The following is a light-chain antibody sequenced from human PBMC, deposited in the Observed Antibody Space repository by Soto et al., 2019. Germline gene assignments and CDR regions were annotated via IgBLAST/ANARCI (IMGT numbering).Light chain of an antibody. CDR1: QSVSSTY. V-gene: IGKV3-20*01. Sequence: DIVFTQTPGTLALAPGERAPLSCRARQSVSSTYLAWYQQKPGQAPRLLIFGASSRATGIPDRFSGSGSGTDFTLTISRLEPEDFAVYYCQQYGSSPPTWTFGQGTKVDI. CDR3: QQYGSSPPTWT. CDR2: GAS. J-gene: IGKJ1*01.